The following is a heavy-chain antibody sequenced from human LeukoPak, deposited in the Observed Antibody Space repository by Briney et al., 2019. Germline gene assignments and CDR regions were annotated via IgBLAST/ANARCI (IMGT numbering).Heavy chain of an antibody. D-gene: IGHD6-19*01. CDR3: AKGAAGVNRVFDY. Sequence: GGSLRLSCAASGFSFNEYAMHWVRQAPGKGLEWVSAINGGGDNTYYAESVKGRFTISRDNSKNTLFLQMNTLRAEDTAVYYCAKGAAGVNRVFDYWGQGTLVTVSS. CDR2: INGGGDNT. V-gene: IGHV3-23*01. CDR1: GFSFNEYA. J-gene: IGHJ4*02.